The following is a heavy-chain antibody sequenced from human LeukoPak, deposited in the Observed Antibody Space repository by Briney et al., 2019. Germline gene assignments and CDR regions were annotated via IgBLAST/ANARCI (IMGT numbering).Heavy chain of an antibody. D-gene: IGHD2-21*02. CDR3: AKAVVTAFDY. V-gene: IGHV3-48*02. J-gene: IGHJ4*02. CDR2: ISDSSNI. Sequence: GGSLRLSCAASGFTFSYYSMNWVRQAPGKGLEWVSYISDSSNIYYANSVKGRFTISRDNAKNSLYLQMNSLRDEDTAVYYCAKAVVTAFDYWGQGTLVTVSS. CDR1: GFTFSYYS.